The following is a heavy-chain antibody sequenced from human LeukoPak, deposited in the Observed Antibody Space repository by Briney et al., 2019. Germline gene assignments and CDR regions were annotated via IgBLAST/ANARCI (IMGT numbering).Heavy chain of an antibody. V-gene: IGHV3-33*01. Sequence: GGSLRLSCAVSGFTFSSYGMHWVRQAPGKGLEWVAVIWYDGSNKYYADSVKGRFTISRDSSKNTLDLQMNSLRAEDTAVYYCVRVGYTNYGIDYWGQGTLVIVSS. CDR3: VRVGYTNYGIDY. J-gene: IGHJ4*01. D-gene: IGHD4-11*01. CDR2: IWYDGSNK. CDR1: GFTFSSYG.